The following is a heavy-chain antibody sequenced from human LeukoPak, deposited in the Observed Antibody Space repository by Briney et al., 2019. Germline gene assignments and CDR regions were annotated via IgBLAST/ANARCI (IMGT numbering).Heavy chain of an antibody. J-gene: IGHJ4*02. CDR3: ARVRFLEWLFLDY. V-gene: IGHV1-46*01. Sequence: GASVNVSDKASGYTVTSYYMHWVRQAPGQGLEWMGIINPSGGSTSYAQKFQGRVTMTSDTSTSTVYMELSSLRSEDTAVYYCARVRFLEWLFLDYWGQGTLVTVSS. CDR2: INPSGGST. D-gene: IGHD3-3*01. CDR1: GYTVTSYY.